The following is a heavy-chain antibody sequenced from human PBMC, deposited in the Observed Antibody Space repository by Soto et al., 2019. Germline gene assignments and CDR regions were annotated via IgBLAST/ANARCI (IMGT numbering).Heavy chain of an antibody. Sequence: SETLSLTCTVSGGSISSSSYYWGWIRQPPGKGLEWIGSIYYSGSTYYKTSLKSRVTISVDTSKTHFSLNLSSVTAEDTAVYYCARQVREVCSGGSCYSDYYYYMDVWGKGTTVTVSS. CDR3: ARQVREVCSGGSCYSDYYYYMDV. V-gene: IGHV4-39*01. CDR1: GGSISSSSYY. CDR2: IYYSGST. D-gene: IGHD2-15*01. J-gene: IGHJ6*03.